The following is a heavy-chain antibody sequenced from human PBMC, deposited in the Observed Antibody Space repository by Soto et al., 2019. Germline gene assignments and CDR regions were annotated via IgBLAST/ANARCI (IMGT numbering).Heavy chain of an antibody. V-gene: IGHV4-39*01. CDR2: IYYSGST. D-gene: IGHD6-13*01. CDR1: GGSISSSSYY. J-gene: IGHJ4*02. Sequence: QLQLQESGPGLVKPSETLSLTCTVSGGSISSSSYYWGWIRQPPGKGLEWIGSIYYSGSTYYNPSLKSRVTISVDTSKNQFSLKLSSVTTADTAVYYCASPGRVAAQRPPGYWGQGTLVTVSS. CDR3: ASPGRVAAQRPPGY.